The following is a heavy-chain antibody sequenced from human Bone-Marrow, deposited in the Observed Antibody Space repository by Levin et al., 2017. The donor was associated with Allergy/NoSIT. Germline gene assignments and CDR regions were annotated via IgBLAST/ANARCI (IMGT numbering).Heavy chain of an antibody. V-gene: IGHV3-48*03. CDR2: ISSSGSTI. CDR1: GFTFSSYE. J-gene: IGHJ4*02. Sequence: TGGSLRLSCAASGFTFSSYEMNWVRQAPGKGLEWVSYISSSGSTIYYADSVKGRFTISRDNAKNSLYLQMNSLRAEDTAVYYCARDLMTTVTTGYSSGWYPSGFDYWGQGTLVTVSS. CDR3: ARDLMTTVTTGYSSGWYPSGFDY. D-gene: IGHD6-19*01.